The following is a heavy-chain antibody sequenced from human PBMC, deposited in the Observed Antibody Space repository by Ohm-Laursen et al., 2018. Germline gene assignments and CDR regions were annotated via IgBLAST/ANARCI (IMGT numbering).Heavy chain of an antibody. Sequence: SVKVSCKASGYTFTGYYMHWVRQAPGQGLEWMGRIIPILGIANYAQKFQGRVTITADKSTSTAYMELSRLRSDDTAVYYCARPWRRFWFDPWGQGTLVTVSS. J-gene: IGHJ5*02. CDR2: IIPILGIA. CDR3: ARPWRRFWFDP. CDR1: GYTFTGYY. D-gene: IGHD3-3*01. V-gene: IGHV1-69*02.